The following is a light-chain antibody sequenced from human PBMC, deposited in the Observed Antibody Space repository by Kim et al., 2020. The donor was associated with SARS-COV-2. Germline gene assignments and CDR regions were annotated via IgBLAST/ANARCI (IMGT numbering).Light chain of an antibody. CDR2: EVS. CDR3: MQGVQLPYS. Sequence: QPASTSCKSCQSLLHRDSKTYLYWYLQKPGQPPQLLIYEVSNRFSGVPDRFSGSGSGAEFPLKISRVEAEDVGVYYCMQGVQLPYSFGKGTKLEI. V-gene: IGKV2D-29*01. CDR1: QSLLHRDSKTY. J-gene: IGKJ2*03.